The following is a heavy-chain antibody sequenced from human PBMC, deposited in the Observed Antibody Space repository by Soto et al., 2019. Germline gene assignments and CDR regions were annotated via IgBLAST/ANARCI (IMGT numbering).Heavy chain of an antibody. J-gene: IGHJ6*02. Sequence: EVQLVESGGGLIQRGGSLRLSCAASGFTLSTYSLNWVRQAPRKGLEWLSYISGSNNTIYYADSVKGRFTISRDNAKNSLYLQMNSLRDEDTAVYFCARGFDLQYGMDVWGQGTTVTVSS. CDR3: ARGFDLQYGMDV. D-gene: IGHD3-10*01. CDR2: ISGSNNTI. V-gene: IGHV3-48*02. CDR1: GFTLSTYS.